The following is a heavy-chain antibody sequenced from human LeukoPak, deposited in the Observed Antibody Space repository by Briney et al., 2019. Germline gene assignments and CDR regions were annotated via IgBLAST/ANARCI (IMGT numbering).Heavy chain of an antibody. CDR1: GFTFSSYS. J-gene: IGHJ4*02. V-gene: IGHV3-48*01. CDR2: ISSSSSTI. D-gene: IGHD4-17*01. CDR3: ARDLSDYGVTRFDY. Sequence: PGGSLRPSCAASGFTFSSYSMNWVRQAPGKGLDWVSYISSSSSTIYYADSVKGRFTISRDNAKNSLYLQMNSLRAEDTAVYYCARDLSDYGVTRFDYWGQGTLVTVSS.